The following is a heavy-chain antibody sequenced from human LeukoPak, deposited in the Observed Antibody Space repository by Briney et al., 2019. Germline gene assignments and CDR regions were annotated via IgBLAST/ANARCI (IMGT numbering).Heavy chain of an antibody. V-gene: IGHV4-39*01. CDR2: IDYSGST. Sequence: PSETLSLTCSVSGGSITSRSYYWSWIRQPPGKGLEWIGNIDYSGSTYYNPSLQSRVTISVDTSKTHFSPKLTSVTAADTAVYYCASHHDSRGYGLAYWGQGTLVTVSS. CDR1: GGSITSRSYY. CDR3: ASHHDSRGYGLAY. D-gene: IGHD3-22*01. J-gene: IGHJ4*02.